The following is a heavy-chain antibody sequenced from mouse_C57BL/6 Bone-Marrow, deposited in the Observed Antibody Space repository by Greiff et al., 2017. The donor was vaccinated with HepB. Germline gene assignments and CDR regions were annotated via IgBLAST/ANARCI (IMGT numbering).Heavy chain of an antibody. CDR1: GFSLTSYG. CDR3: ARHGVYYGSSPFDY. D-gene: IGHD1-1*01. CDR2: IWSDGST. J-gene: IGHJ2*01. Sequence: QVQLKESGPGLVAPSQSLSITCTVSGFSLTSYGVHWVRQPPGKGLEWLVVIWSDGSTTYNSALKSRLSISKDNSKSQVFLKMNSLQTDDTAMYYCARHGVYYGSSPFDYWGQGTTLTVSS. V-gene: IGHV2-6-1*01.